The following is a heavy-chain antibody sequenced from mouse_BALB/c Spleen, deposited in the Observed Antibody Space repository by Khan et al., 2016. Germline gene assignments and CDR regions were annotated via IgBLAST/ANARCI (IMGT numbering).Heavy chain of an antibody. CDR1: GYTFTDYA. D-gene: IGHD1-2*01. CDR3: AIITTGAMDY. CDR2: ISTYNGNT. V-gene: IGHV1S137*01. Sequence: QVRLQQSGPEVVRPGVSVKISCKGSGYTFTDYAMHWVKQSPAKSLEWIGVISTYNGNTNYNQKFKGKATMTVEKSSSTAYIELARLTSDDAAFYYCAIITTGAMDYWGQGTSVTVSS. J-gene: IGHJ4*01.